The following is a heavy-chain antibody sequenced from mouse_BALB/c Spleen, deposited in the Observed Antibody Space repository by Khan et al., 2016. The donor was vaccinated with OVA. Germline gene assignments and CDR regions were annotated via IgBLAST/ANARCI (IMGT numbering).Heavy chain of an antibody. CDR1: GYSITRDYA. J-gene: IGHJ2*01. Sequence: EVQLQESGPGLVKPSQSLSLTCTVTGYSITRDYAWNWIRQFPGNKLEWMCYIRYSGSTSYNPSLKSRISITRDTSKNQFFLQLNSVTTEDTATXYWARSIMANWGQGTTLTVSS. V-gene: IGHV3-2*02. CDR2: IRYSGST. CDR3: ARSIMAN.